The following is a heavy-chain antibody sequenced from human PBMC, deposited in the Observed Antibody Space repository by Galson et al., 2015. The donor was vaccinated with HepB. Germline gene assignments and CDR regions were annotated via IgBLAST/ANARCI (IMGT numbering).Heavy chain of an antibody. Sequence: SVKVSCKASGYTFTSYAMHWVRQAPGQRLEWMGWINAGNGNTKYSQKFQGRVTITRDTSASTAYMELSSLRSEDTAVYYCARDLTAIAAAGGYWGQGTLVTVSS. D-gene: IGHD6-13*01. V-gene: IGHV1-3*01. CDR2: INAGNGNT. CDR1: GYTFTSYA. CDR3: ARDLTAIAAAGGY. J-gene: IGHJ4*02.